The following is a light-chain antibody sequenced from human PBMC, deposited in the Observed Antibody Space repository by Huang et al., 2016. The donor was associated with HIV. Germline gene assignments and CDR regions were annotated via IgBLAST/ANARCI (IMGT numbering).Light chain of an antibody. Sequence: QLTQSPSSLSASIGDRVTIACRASHDINTYLAWYQQKPWRAPKLLIYDASTLQTGVPSRFRGFGSGTAFSLTITSLQPDDFAVYYCQQLSAYPLSCGPGTTVD. J-gene: IGKJ3*01. V-gene: IGKV1-9*01. CDR3: QQLSAYPLS. CDR1: HDINTY. CDR2: DAS.